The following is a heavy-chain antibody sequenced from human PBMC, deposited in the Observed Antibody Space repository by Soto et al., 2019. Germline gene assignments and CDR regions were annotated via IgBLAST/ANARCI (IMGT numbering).Heavy chain of an antibody. Sequence: GGSLRLSCAASGFTFSTYWMHWVRQTPGKGLVWVSRINSDGSSTSYADSVKGRFTISRDNARNTLHLQMNSLRVEDTDVYYCGKILPHDGFDIWGQGTMVTVSS. CDR2: INSDGSST. CDR3: GKILPHDGFDI. V-gene: IGHV3-74*01. CDR1: GFTFSTYW. J-gene: IGHJ3*02.